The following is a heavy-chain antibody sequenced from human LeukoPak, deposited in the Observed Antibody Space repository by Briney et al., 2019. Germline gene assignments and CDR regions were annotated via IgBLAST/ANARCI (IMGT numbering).Heavy chain of an antibody. CDR1: GFTFSSYA. CDR2: ISYDGSNK. J-gene: IGHJ3*02. Sequence: HPGRSLRLSCAASGFTFSSYAMHWVRQAPGKGLEWVAVISYDGSNKYYADSVKGRFTISRDNSKNTLYLQMNSLRAEDTAVYYCAREGRPDAFDIWGQGTTVTVSS. CDR3: AREGRPDAFDI. V-gene: IGHV3-30-3*01.